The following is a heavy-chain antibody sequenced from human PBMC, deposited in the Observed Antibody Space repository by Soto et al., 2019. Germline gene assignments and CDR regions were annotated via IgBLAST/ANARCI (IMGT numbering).Heavy chain of an antibody. CDR3: VKDDRILGRRYFDL. J-gene: IGHJ2*01. V-gene: IGHV3-23*01. Sequence: GGSLRLSCAASGFTFSSYAMTWVRQAPGKGLEWVSSISFSDGGTYYADSVKGRLTISRDNSKNTLFLQMNSLRVEDTAVYYCVKDDRILGRRYFDLWGRGTLVTISS. D-gene: IGHD2-15*01. CDR2: ISFSDGGT. CDR1: GFTFSSYA.